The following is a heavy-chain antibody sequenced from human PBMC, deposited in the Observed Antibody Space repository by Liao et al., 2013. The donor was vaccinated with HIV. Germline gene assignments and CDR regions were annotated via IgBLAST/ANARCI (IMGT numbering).Heavy chain of an antibody. D-gene: IGHD5-24*01. CDR2: IYTNGAT. Sequence: QVQLQESGPGLLKPSETLSLTCTVSGGSVITYYWTWIRQPAGKGLEWIGRIYTNGATNDNPSLRSRVTMSIDTSKNQFSLKLTSVTAADTAVYYCARGSFTMGDSFVSLGPKGQRYTVSS. J-gene: IGHJ3*01. CDR1: GGSVITYY. CDR3: ARGSFTMGDSFVS. V-gene: IGHV4-4*07.